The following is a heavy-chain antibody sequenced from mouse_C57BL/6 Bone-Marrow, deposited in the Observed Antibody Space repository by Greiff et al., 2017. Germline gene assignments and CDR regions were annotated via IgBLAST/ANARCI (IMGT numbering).Heavy chain of an antibody. CDR1: GYTFTDYY. CDR3: ARKLGWLLRNYAMDY. Sequence: VHVKQSGPVLVKPGASVKMSCKASGYTFTDYYMNWVKQSHGKSLEWIEVINPYNGGTSYNQKFKGKATLTVDKSSSTAYMELNSLTSEDSAVYYCARKLGWLLRNYAMDYWGQGTSVTVSS. V-gene: IGHV1-19*01. CDR2: INPYNGGT. J-gene: IGHJ4*01. D-gene: IGHD2-3*01.